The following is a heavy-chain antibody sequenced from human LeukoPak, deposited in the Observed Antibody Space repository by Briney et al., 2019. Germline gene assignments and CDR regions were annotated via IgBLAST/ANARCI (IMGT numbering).Heavy chain of an antibody. CDR3: AREYYGSGSDY. J-gene: IGHJ4*02. CDR2: ISSSGSTI. V-gene: IGHV3-48*03. D-gene: IGHD3-10*01. CDR1: GFTFSSYE. Sequence: GGSLRLSCAASGFTFSSYEMNWVSQAPGKGLEWVSYISSSGSTIYYADSVKGRFTISRDNAKNSLYLQMNSLRAEDTAVYYCAREYYGSGSDYWGQGTLVTVSS.